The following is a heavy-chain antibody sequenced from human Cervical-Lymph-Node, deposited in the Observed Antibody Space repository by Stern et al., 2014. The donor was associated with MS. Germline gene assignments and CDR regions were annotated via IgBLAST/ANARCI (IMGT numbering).Heavy chain of an antibody. Sequence: VQLVQSGAEVKKPGESLKISCKGSGYSFTSYWIGWVRQMPGKGLEWMGVIDPGDSDTRYSPSFQGQVTISADKSITTAYLQWSSLKASDTAMYYCARLGTGGSYYRKVFDYWGQGTLVTVSS. J-gene: IGHJ4*02. CDR3: ARLGTGGSYYRKVFDY. CDR1: GYSFTSYW. CDR2: IDPGDSDT. D-gene: IGHD1-26*01. V-gene: IGHV5-51*03.